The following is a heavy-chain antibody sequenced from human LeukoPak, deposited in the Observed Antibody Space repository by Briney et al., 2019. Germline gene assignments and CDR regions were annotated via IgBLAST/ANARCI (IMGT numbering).Heavy chain of an antibody. CDR2: IWFDGINK. CDR1: GFTFSSYG. V-gene: IGHV3-33*01. Sequence: PGGSLRLSCAASGFTFSSYGMRWVRQAPGKGLEWVAVIWFDGINKYYADSVKGRFTISRDNSKNTLYLQMNNLRAEDTAVYYCARDVSATTVDYWGQGTLVTVSS. D-gene: IGHD2-15*01. CDR3: ARDVSATTVDY. J-gene: IGHJ4*02.